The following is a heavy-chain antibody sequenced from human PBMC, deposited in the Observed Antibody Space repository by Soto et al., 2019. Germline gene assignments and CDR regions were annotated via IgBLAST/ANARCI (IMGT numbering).Heavy chain of an antibody. Sequence: LSLTCTVSGGSISSSSYYWGWIRQPPGKGLEWIGSIYYSGSTYYNPSLMSRVTISVDTSKNQFSLKLSSVTAADTAVYYCARLRMSWFDPWGQGTLVTVSS. CDR3: ARLRMSWFDP. D-gene: IGHD3-16*01. V-gene: IGHV4-39*01. J-gene: IGHJ5*02. CDR2: IYYSGST. CDR1: GGSISSSSYY.